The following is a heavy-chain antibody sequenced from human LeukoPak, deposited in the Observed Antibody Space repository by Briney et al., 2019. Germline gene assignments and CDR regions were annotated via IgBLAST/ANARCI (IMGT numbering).Heavy chain of an antibody. CDR3: ARPLDCSNNYFDY. CDR2: ISSSSNYM. CDR1: GFTFSRNA. D-gene: IGHD2-21*01. Sequence: PGGSLRLSCAASGFTFSRNAMNWVRQAPGKGLEWASFISSSSNYMSYADSVKGRFTISRDNAKNSLYLQMNSLRAEDTAVYYCARPLDCSNNYFDYWGQGTLVTVSA. V-gene: IGHV3-21*01. J-gene: IGHJ4*02.